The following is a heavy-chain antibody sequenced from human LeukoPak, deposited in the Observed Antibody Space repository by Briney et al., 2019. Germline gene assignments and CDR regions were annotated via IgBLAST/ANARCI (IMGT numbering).Heavy chain of an antibody. D-gene: IGHD5-24*01. V-gene: IGHV3-23*01. Sequence: SGGSLRLSCAASGFTFSSYAMSWVRQAPGKGLEWVSAISGSGGSTYYADSVKGRFTISRDNSKNTLYLQMNSLRAEDTAVYYCAKDAEMATITVASFSDYWGQGTLVTVSS. CDR3: AKDAEMATITVASFSDY. CDR2: ISGSGGST. CDR1: GFTFSSYA. J-gene: IGHJ4*02.